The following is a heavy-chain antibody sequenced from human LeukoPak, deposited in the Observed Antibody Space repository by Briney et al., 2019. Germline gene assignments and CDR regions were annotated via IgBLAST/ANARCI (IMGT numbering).Heavy chain of an antibody. V-gene: IGHV1-8*01. J-gene: IGHJ4*02. Sequence: GASVKVSCKASGYTFTSYDINWVRQATGQGLEWMGWMNPNSGNTGYAQKFQGRVTMTRNTSISTAYMELSSLRSEDTAVYYCARQNKINYYDSSGYYPHWGQGTPVTVSS. D-gene: IGHD3-22*01. CDR2: MNPNSGNT. CDR1: GYTFTSYD. CDR3: ARQNKINYYDSSGYYPH.